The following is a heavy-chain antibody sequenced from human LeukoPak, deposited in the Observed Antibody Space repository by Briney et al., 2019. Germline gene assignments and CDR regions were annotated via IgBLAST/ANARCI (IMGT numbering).Heavy chain of an antibody. CDR3: ARHLYYYGSGSLLRLVTAPAHHYFDY. J-gene: IGHJ4*02. V-gene: IGHV4-39*01. Sequence: SETLSLTCTVSGGSISSSSYYWGWIRQPPGKGLEWIGSIYYSGSTYYNPSLKSRVTISVDTSKNQFSLKLSSVTAADTAVYYCARHLYYYGSGSLLRLVTAPAHHYFDYWGQGTLVTVSS. CDR1: GGSISSSSYY. CDR2: IYYSGST. D-gene: IGHD3-10*01.